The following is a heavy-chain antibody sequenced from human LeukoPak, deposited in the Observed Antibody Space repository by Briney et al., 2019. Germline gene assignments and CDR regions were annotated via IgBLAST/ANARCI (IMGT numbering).Heavy chain of an antibody. CDR1: GFTFSDYP. CDR2: ISYDASND. CDR3: ARSFGFPFGYMDV. J-gene: IGHJ6*03. Sequence: GRSRRLSCAASGFTFSDYPMYWVRQAPGQGLEWVAVISYDASNDFYRDSVRGRFTISRDNARNTVYLQMDTLKPEDTAVYYCARSFGFPFGYMDVWGKGTMVIVSS. V-gene: IGHV3-30*04. D-gene: IGHD2-21*01.